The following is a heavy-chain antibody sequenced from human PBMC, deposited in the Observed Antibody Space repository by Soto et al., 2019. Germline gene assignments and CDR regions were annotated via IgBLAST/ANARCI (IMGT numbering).Heavy chain of an antibody. D-gene: IGHD6-19*01. CDR3: ARHEDSTGYSSGWYVYYFDY. CDR1: GYTFTGYY. J-gene: IGHJ4*02. V-gene: IGHV1-2*02. Sequence: GASVKVSCKASGYTFTGYYMHWVRQAPGQGLGWMGWINPNSGGTNYAQKFQGRVTMTRDTSISTAYMELSRLRSDDTAVYYCARHEDSTGYSSGWYVYYFDYWGQGTLVTVSP. CDR2: INPNSGGT.